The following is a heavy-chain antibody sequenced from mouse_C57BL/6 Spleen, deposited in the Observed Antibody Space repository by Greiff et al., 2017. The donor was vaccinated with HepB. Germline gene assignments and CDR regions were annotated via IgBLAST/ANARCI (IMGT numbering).Heavy chain of an antibody. CDR3: ARRSYYGSSYYYFDY. Sequence: QVQLQQPGAELVKPGASVKLSCKASGCTFTSYWMQWVKQRPGQGLEWIGEIDPSDSYTNYNQKFKGKATLTVDTSSSTAYMQLSSLTSEDSAVYYCARRSYYGSSYYYFDYWGQGTTLTVSS. CDR1: GCTFTSYW. V-gene: IGHV1-50*01. CDR2: IDPSDSYT. D-gene: IGHD1-1*01. J-gene: IGHJ2*01.